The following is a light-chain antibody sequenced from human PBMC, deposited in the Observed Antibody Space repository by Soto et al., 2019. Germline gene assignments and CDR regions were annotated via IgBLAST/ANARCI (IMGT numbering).Light chain of an antibody. Sequence: DFVMTQSPDSLAVALGERATINCKSSQSVFYGSNNKKYLAWYQQKHGQPPRLLINLATTLESGGPDRFSGSGSGTDFNLTINSLQAEGVAVYFWHRYYGIPLTFGGGTRVEIK. CDR3: HRYYGIPLT. CDR2: LAT. J-gene: IGKJ4*02. CDR1: QSVFYGSNNKKY. V-gene: IGKV4-1*01.